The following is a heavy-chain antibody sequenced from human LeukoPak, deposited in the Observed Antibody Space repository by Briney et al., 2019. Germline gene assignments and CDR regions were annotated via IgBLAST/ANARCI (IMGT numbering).Heavy chain of an antibody. D-gene: IGHD6-13*01. V-gene: IGHV4-34*01. Sequence: PSETLSLTCAVYGGSFSGYYWSWIRQPPGKGLEWIGEINHSGSTNYNPSLKSRVTISVDTSKNQFSLKLSSVTAADTAVYYCARAPPPGIAAAGALRDWGQGTLVTVSS. CDR3: ARAPPPGIAAAGALRD. CDR2: INHSGST. CDR1: GGSFSGYY. J-gene: IGHJ4*02.